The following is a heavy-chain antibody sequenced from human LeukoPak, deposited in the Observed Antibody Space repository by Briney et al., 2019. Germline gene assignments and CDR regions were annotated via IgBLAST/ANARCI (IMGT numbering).Heavy chain of an antibody. V-gene: IGHV4-34*01. D-gene: IGHD3-10*01. CDR2: INHSGST. Sequence: SETLSLTCAVYGGSFSGYYWSWIRQPPGKGLEWIGEINHSGSTNYNPSLKSRVTISVDTSKNQFSLKLSSVTAADTAVYYCARGGKVRGVIIRYHYYYYMDVWGKGTTVTISS. CDR3: ARGGKVRGVIIRYHYYYYMDV. CDR1: GGSFSGYY. J-gene: IGHJ6*03.